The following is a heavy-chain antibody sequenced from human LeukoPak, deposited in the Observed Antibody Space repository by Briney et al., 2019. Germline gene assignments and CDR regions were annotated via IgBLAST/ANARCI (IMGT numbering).Heavy chain of an antibody. D-gene: IGHD1-26*01. Sequence: ASVKVSCKASGGTFSSYAISWVRQAPGQGLEWMGGIIPIFGTANYAQKFQGRVTITADESTSTAYMELSSLRSEDTAVYYCASHPAIIVGATYYFDYWGQGTLVTVSS. CDR2: IIPIFGTA. J-gene: IGHJ4*02. CDR3: ASHPAIIVGATYYFDY. CDR1: GGTFSSYA. V-gene: IGHV1-69*13.